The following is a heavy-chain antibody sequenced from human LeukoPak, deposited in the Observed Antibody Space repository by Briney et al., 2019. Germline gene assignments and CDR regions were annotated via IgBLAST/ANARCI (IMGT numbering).Heavy chain of an antibody. CDR3: ARDRSNFWSGYYTRHYNWFDP. Sequence: ASVKVSCKASGYTFTSYAMHWVRQAPGQRLEWMGWINAGNGNTKYSQKFQGRVTITRDTSASTAYKELSSLRSEDTAVYYCARDRSNFWSGYYTRHYNWFDPWGQGTLVTVSS. V-gene: IGHV1-3*01. J-gene: IGHJ5*02. D-gene: IGHD3-3*01. CDR1: GYTFTSYA. CDR2: INAGNGNT.